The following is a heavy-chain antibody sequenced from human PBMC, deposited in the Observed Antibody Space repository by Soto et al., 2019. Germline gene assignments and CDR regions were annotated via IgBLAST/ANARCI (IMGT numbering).Heavy chain of an antibody. V-gene: IGHV4-34*01. Sequence: SETLSLTCAVYGGSFSGYYWSWIRQPPGKXLEWIGEINHSGSTNYNPSLKSRVTISVDTSKNQFSLKLSSVTAADTAVYYCARGSLLWFGELLYYYYGMDVWGQGTTVTVSS. CDR3: ARGSLLWFGELLYYYYGMDV. D-gene: IGHD3-10*01. J-gene: IGHJ6*02. CDR1: GGSFSGYY. CDR2: INHSGST.